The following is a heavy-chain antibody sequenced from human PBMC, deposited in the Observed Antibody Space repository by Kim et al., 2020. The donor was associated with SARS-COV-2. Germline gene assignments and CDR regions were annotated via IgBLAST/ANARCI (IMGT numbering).Heavy chain of an antibody. J-gene: IGHJ4*02. CDR3: ARGANYFDY. CDR2: IRAHSGDT. Sequence: ASVKVSCKASGYTFSSYDVNWVRQAPGQGLEWIGRIRAHSGDTYYAQNFQGRVTLTPDTSTGTAYLELRNLRSDDTAVYFCARGANYFDYWGPGTLVTVS. V-gene: IGHV1-18*04. CDR1: GYTFSSYD.